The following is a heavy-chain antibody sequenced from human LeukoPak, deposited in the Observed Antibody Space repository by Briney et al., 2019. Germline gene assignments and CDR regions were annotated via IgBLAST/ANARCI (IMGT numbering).Heavy chain of an antibody. V-gene: IGHV1-46*01. CDR3: ARAWSSNSFDY. CDR1: GYTFTSYY. J-gene: IGHJ4*02. Sequence: GASVKVSCKASGYTFTSYYMHWVRQAPEQGLEWMGLINPSGGSTSYAQKFQGRVTMTRDTSTSTVYMELSSLRSEDTAVYYCARAWSSNSFDYWGQGTLVTVSS. D-gene: IGHD6-19*01. CDR2: INPSGGST.